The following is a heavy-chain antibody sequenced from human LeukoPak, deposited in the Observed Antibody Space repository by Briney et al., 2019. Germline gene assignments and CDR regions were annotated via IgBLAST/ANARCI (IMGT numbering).Heavy chain of an antibody. Sequence: GGSLRLSCAASGFTFSDYYMNRLRQAPGKGLEWVSYISSSGSIYYADSVKGRFTISRDNSKNTLYLQMNSLRAEDTAVYYCAKDQEYYYGSGSYYNYWGQGTLVTVSS. CDR3: AKDQEYYYGSGSYYNY. J-gene: IGHJ4*02. CDR2: ISSSGSI. V-gene: IGHV3-69-1*01. D-gene: IGHD3-10*01. CDR1: GFTFSDYY.